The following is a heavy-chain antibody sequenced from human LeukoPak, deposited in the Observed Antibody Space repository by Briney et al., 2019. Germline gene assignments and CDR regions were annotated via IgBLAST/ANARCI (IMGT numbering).Heavy chain of an antibody. Sequence: SETLSLTCTVSGGSISSYYWSWVRQPPGKGLEWIGYIYYSGSTNYNPSLKSRVTISVDTSKNQFSLKLSSVTAADTAVYYCARAQGLYSGYEHWFDPWGQGTLVTVSS. CDR2: IYYSGST. D-gene: IGHD5-12*01. CDR3: ARAQGLYSGYEHWFDP. V-gene: IGHV4-59*01. CDR1: GGSISSYY. J-gene: IGHJ5*02.